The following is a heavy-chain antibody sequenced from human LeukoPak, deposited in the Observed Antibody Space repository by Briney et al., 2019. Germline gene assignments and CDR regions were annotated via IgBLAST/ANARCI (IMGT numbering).Heavy chain of an antibody. J-gene: IGHJ4*02. D-gene: IGHD1-26*01. CDR3: ARGGKGAPH. Sequence: GGSLRLSCAASGFTFSSYAMHWVRQAPGKGLEWVAVISYDGSNKYYADSVKGRFTISRDNSKNTLYLQMNSLRAEDTAVYYCARGGKGAPHWGQGTLVTVSS. CDR2: ISYDGSNK. CDR1: GFTFSSYA. V-gene: IGHV3-30-3*01.